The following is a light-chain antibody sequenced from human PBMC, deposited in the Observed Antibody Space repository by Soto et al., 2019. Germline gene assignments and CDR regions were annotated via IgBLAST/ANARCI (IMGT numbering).Light chain of an antibody. CDR2: DVT. CDR3: SSYTSAATYG. V-gene: IGLV2-14*03. J-gene: IGLJ1*01. CDR1: SSDVGAYNY. Sequence: QSVLTQPASVSGSPGQSITISCTGSSSDVGAYNYDSWYQQHHPGEAPKLIIYDVTHRPAGVSNRFSGSKSGNTASLTISGLQTEDEAVYYCSSYTSAATYGFGTGTKLTVL.